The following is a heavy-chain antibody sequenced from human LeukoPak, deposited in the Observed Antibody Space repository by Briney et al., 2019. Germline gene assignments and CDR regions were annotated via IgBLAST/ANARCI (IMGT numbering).Heavy chain of an antibody. V-gene: IGHV4-30-2*01. CDR2: IYHSGST. J-gene: IGHJ5*02. CDR3: ARASFVPNDDSSGLNWFDP. CDR1: GGSISSGGYY. Sequence: PSETLSLTCTVSGGSISSGGYYWSWIRQPPGKGLEWIGYIYHSGSTYYNPSLKSRVTISVDRSKNQFSLKLSSVTAADTAVYYCARASFVPNDDSSGLNWFDPWGQGTLVTVSS. D-gene: IGHD3-22*01.